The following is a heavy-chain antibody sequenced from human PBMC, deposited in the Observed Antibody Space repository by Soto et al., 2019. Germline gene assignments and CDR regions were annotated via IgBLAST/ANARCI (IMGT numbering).Heavy chain of an antibody. CDR2: IYYSGST. CDR3: ARAMIGNGGRGWLDP. J-gene: IGHJ5*02. D-gene: IGHD3-22*01. Sequence: ETLSLTCTVSGGSISSYYWSWIRQPPGKGLEWIGYIYYSGSTNYNPSLKSRVTISVDTSKNQFSLKLSSVTAADTAVYYCARAMIGNGGRGWLDPWGQGALVTVYS. CDR1: GGSISSYY. V-gene: IGHV4-59*01.